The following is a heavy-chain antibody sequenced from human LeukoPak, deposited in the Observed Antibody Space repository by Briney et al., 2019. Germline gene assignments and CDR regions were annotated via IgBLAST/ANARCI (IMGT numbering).Heavy chain of an antibody. V-gene: IGHV3-20*04. D-gene: IGHD6-13*01. CDR2: INWNGGST. J-gene: IGHJ1*01. CDR3: ARSPIAAAGTGPLYFQH. Sequence: GGSLRLSCAASGFTFDDYGMSWVRQAPGKGLEWVSGINWNGGSTGYADSVKGRFTISRDNAKNSLYLQMNSLRAEDTAVYYCARSPIAAAGTGPLYFQHWGQGTLVTVSS. CDR1: GFTFDDYG.